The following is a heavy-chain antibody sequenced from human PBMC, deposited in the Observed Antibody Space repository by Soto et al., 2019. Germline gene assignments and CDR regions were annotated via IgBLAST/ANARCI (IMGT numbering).Heavy chain of an antibody. CDR1: GYTLTELS. CDR2: FDPEDGET. D-gene: IGHD4-17*01. J-gene: IGHJ4*02. CDR3: ATDYGDYAAFDY. V-gene: IGHV1-24*01. Sequence: GASVKVSCKVSGYTLTELSMHWVRQAPGKGLEWMGGFDPEDGETIYAQKFQGRVTMTEDTSTDTAYMELSSLRSEDTAVYYCATDYGDYAAFDYWGQGTLVTVSS.